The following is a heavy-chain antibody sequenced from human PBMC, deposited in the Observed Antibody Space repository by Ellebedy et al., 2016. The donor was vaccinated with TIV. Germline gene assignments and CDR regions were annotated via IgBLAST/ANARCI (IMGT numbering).Heavy chain of an antibody. Sequence: PGGSLRLSCAAFGFTFSSYEMNWVRQAPGKGLEWVSYISSSGSTIYYADSVQGRFTISRDNAKNLLYLQMKSLRDEDTAVYYCARDPKRALDYWGQGTLVTVSS. V-gene: IGHV3-48*03. CDR2: ISSSGSTI. J-gene: IGHJ4*02. D-gene: IGHD1-26*01. CDR1: GFTFSSYE. CDR3: ARDPKRALDY.